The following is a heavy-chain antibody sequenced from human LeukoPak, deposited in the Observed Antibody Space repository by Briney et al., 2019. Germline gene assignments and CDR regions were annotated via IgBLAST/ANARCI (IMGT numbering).Heavy chain of an antibody. J-gene: IGHJ6*03. CDR1: GGSISSSSYY. CDR2: VYDSGRT. Sequence: SETLSLTCTVSGGSISSSSYYWGWIRQPPGKGLEWIGYVYDSGRTNYNPSLKSRVTISVDTSKNHFSLRVNSATAADTAIYYCARVTSSSNYAYYYYMDVWGKGTTVTISS. V-gene: IGHV4-61*03. D-gene: IGHD4/OR15-4a*01. CDR3: ARVTSSSNYAYYYYMDV.